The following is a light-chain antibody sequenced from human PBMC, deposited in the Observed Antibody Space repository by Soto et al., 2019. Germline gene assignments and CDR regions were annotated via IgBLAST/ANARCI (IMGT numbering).Light chain of an antibody. CDR2: DAS. J-gene: IGKJ5*01. CDR1: QSVSSY. CDR3: QQYSSWSPIT. V-gene: IGKV3-11*01. Sequence: EIVLTQSPATLSLSPGERATLSCRASQSVSSYLAWYQQKPGQAPRLLIYDASNRATGIPDRFSGSGSGTDFTLTISRLEPEDFAVYYCQQYSSWSPITFGQGTRLE.